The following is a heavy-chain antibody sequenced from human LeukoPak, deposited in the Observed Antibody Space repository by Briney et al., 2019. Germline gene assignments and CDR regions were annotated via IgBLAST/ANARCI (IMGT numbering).Heavy chain of an antibody. CDR2: MNPKSGNT. CDR1: GYTFTIYD. J-gene: IGHJ4*02. V-gene: IGHV1-8*01. Sequence: ASVKVSCKASGYTFTIYDINWVRQATGQGLEWMGWMNPKSGNTGYAQKFQGKVTMTRDTSISTAYMEVSSLTFEDTAIYYCARINGLPDYWGQGTLVTVSS. CDR3: ARINGLPDY. D-gene: IGHD2-8*01.